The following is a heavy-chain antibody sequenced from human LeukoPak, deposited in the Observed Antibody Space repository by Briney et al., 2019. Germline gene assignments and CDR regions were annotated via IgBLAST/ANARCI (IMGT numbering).Heavy chain of an antibody. Sequence: SSYSMNWVRQAPGKFLEWIGSIYYSGSTYYNPSLKSRVTISVDTSKNQFSLKLSSVTAADTAVYYCARVPPGDAFDIWGQGTMVTVSS. CDR1: SSYS. J-gene: IGHJ3*02. CDR3: ARVPPGDAFDI. CDR2: IYYSGST. V-gene: IGHV4-39*07.